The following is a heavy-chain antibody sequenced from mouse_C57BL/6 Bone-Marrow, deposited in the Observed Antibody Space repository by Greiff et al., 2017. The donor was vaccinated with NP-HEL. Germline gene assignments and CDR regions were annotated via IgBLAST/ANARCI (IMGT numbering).Heavy chain of an antibody. CDR1: GYSITSGYD. V-gene: IGHV3-1*01. D-gene: IGHD3-2*02. CDR2: ISYSGST. CDR3: ARSSGYGPPFAY. Sequence: EVKLQESGPGMVKPSQSLSLTCTVTGYSITSGYDWHWIRHFPGNKLEWMGYISYSGSTNYNPSLKSRISITHDTSKNHFFLKLNSVTTEDTATYYCARSSGYGPPFAYWGQGTLVTVSA. J-gene: IGHJ3*01.